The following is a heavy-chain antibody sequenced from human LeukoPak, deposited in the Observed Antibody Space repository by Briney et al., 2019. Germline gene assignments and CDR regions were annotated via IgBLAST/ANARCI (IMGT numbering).Heavy chain of an antibody. CDR3: ARESIVGATTFFSH. V-gene: IGHV3-53*01. CDR1: GFTVSSNY. D-gene: IGHD1-26*01. CDR2: IYSGGST. Sequence: PGGSLRLSCAASGFTVSSNYMSWVRQAPGKGLEWVSVIYSGGSTYYADSVKGRFTISRGNSKNTLYLQMNSLRAEDTAVYYCARESIVGATTFFSHWGQGTLVTVSS. J-gene: IGHJ4*02.